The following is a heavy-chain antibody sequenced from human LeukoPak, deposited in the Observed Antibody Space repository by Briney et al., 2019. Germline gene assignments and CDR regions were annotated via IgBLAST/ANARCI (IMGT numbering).Heavy chain of an antibody. J-gene: IGHJ4*02. D-gene: IGHD3-10*01. Sequence: PGGSLRLSCAASGFIFSSYAMSWVRQAPGKGLEWVSVISGSGGSTNYADSVKGRFTISRDNSKNTLFLQMNSLRAEDTAVYYCAKLYYYSSGNYWGQGTLVTVSS. CDR2: ISGSGGST. CDR3: AKLYYYSSGNY. V-gene: IGHV3-23*01. CDR1: GFIFSSYA.